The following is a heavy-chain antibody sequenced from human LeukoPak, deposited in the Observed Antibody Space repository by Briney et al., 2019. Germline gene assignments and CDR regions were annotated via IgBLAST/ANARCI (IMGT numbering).Heavy chain of an antibody. CDR1: GFTFSSYS. V-gene: IGHV3-21*01. CDR3: ARDKDYYDSSGPDY. J-gene: IGHJ4*02. CDR2: ISSSSSYI. Sequence: TGGSLRLSCAASGFTFSSYSMNWVRQAPGKGLEWVSSISSSSSYIYYADSVKGRFTISRDNAKNSLYLQMNSLRAEDTAVNYCARDKDYYDSSGPDYWGQGTLVTVSS. D-gene: IGHD3-22*01.